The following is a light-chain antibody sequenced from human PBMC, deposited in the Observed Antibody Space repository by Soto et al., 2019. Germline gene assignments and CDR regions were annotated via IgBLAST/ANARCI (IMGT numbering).Light chain of an antibody. Sequence: DIQMTQSPSTLSGSVGDRVTITCRSSPTISSWLAWYQQKPGKAPKLLIYKASTLKSGIPSRFSGSGSGTEFTLTISSLQTDDFATYYCQHYNSYSEAFGKGTKVELK. CDR3: QHYNSYSEA. CDR2: KAS. CDR1: PTISSW. V-gene: IGKV1-5*03. J-gene: IGKJ1*01.